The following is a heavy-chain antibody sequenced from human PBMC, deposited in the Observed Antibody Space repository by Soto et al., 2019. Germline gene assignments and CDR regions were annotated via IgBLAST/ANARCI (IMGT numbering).Heavy chain of an antibody. D-gene: IGHD2-21*02. CDR2: ISGTRSYT. CDR3: ARDRAFCGGDCYPGYFDY. Sequence: GGSLRLSCAASGFTFSDYYMSWIRQAPGKGLEWVSYISGTRSYTNYADSVKGRFTISRDNAKKSLYLDMSSLRAEDTAVYYCARDRAFCGGDCYPGYFDYWGQGILVTVS. J-gene: IGHJ4*02. V-gene: IGHV3-11*06. CDR1: GFTFSDYY.